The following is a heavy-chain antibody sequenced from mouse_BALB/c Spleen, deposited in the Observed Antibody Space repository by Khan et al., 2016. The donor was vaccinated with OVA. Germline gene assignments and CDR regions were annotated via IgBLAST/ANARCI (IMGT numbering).Heavy chain of an antibody. CDR3: ARGDYGYVFAY. CDR1: GFTFSDYY. CDR2: IRKKASGYTT. V-gene: IGHV7-3*02. J-gene: IGHJ3*01. Sequence: EVELVESGGGLVEPGGSLRLSCATSGFTFSDYYMSWVRQPPGKALEWLGFIRKKASGYTTEYSASVKGRFTISRANSQSILYLQMNSLQAEDSATYYCARGDYGYVFAYGGQGTLVTVSA. D-gene: IGHD1-2*01.